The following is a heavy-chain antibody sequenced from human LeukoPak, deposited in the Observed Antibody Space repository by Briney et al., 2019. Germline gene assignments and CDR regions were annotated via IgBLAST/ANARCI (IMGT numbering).Heavy chain of an antibody. D-gene: IGHD2-8*01. CDR1: GVTLSNYA. Sequence: QSGGSLRLSCVASGVTLSNYAMSWARQAPGKGLEWVSGISSSGSGGNTYYADSVKGRFTISRDSSRNTLFLHMNTLRAEDTALYYCARSQSGVFDVWGQGTMVTVSS. V-gene: IGHV3-23*01. CDR2: ISSSGSGGNT. CDR3: ARSQSGVFDV. J-gene: IGHJ3*01.